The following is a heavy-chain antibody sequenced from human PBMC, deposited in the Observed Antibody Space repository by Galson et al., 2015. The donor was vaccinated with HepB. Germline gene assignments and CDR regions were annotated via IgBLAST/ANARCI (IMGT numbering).Heavy chain of an antibody. V-gene: IGHV1-69*13. J-gene: IGHJ6*03. Sequence: SVKVSCKASGGTFSSYAISWVRQAPGQGLEWMGGIIPIFGTANYAQKFQGRVTITADESTSTAYMELSSLRSEDTAVYYCARMWWELLPPLRYYYYMDVWGKGTTVTVSS. CDR3: ARMWWELLPPLRYYYYMDV. D-gene: IGHD1-26*01. CDR1: GGTFSSYA. CDR2: IIPIFGTA.